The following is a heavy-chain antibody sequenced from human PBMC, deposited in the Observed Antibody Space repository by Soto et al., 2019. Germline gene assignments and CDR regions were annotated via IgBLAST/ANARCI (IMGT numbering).Heavy chain of an antibody. CDR2: IDPSDSYT. CDR1: GYSFTSYW. J-gene: IGHJ6*02. CDR3: ARLALYSYSRYGMDV. Sequence: PGESLKISCKGSGYSFTSYWISWVRQMPGKGLEWMGRIDPSDSYTNYSPPFQGHVTISADKSISTAYLQWSSLKASDTAMYYCARLALYSYSRYGMDVWGQGTTVTVSS. D-gene: IGHD5-18*01. V-gene: IGHV5-10-1*01.